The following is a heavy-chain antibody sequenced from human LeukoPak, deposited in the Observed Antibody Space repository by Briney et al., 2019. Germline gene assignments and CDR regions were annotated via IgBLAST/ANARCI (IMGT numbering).Heavy chain of an antibody. Sequence: SETLSLTCTVSGVSISSGDYYWSWIRQPPGKGLEWIGYIYYSGSTYYNPSLKSRVTISVDTSKNQFSLKLSSVTAADTAVYYCARTYDFWSGYPRYFEYWGQGTLVTVSS. CDR1: GVSISSGDYY. CDR3: ARTYDFWSGYPRYFEY. J-gene: IGHJ4*02. CDR2: IYYSGST. V-gene: IGHV4-30-4*08. D-gene: IGHD3-3*01.